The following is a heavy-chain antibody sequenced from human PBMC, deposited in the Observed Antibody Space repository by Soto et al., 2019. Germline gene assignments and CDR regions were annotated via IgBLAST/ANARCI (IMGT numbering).Heavy chain of an antibody. Sequence: SETLSLTCTISGGSISTYHWSWIRQPPGKGLEWIGYIYYDGGTNYNPSLKSRVTISVDTSKNQFSLKLTSVTAADTAFYYCARHYCSAAGCYYFDYWGQGTLVTVSS. CDR2: IYYDGGT. D-gene: IGHD2-15*01. CDR1: GGSISTYH. CDR3: ARHYCSAAGCYYFDY. J-gene: IGHJ4*02. V-gene: IGHV4-59*08.